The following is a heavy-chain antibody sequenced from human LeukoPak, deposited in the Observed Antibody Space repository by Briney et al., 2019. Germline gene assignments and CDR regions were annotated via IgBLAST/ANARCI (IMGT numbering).Heavy chain of an antibody. CDR2: IRQDESER. V-gene: IGHV3-7*01. J-gene: IGHJ4*02. CDR3: AKDYYDFWSGYYLEDY. D-gene: IGHD3-3*01. Sequence: GGSLRLSCEGSGFSFSSYWMTWVRQSPGKGPEWVANIRQDESERYTVDSVKGRFTISRDNAKNSVYLHMNSLRAEDTALYYCAKDYYDFWSGYYLEDYWGQGTLVTVSS. CDR1: GFSFSSYW.